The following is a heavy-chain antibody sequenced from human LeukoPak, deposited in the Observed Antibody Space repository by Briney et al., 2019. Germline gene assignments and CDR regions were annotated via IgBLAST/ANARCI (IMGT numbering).Heavy chain of an antibody. CDR1: GGSFSGYY. D-gene: IGHD3-10*01. CDR2: INHSGST. V-gene: IGHV4-34*01. J-gene: IGHJ5*02. CDR3: ARDMVREGNNWFDP. Sequence: SETLSLTCAVYGGSFSGYYWSWIRQPPGKGLEWIGEINHSGSTNYNPSLKSRVTISVDTSKNQFSLKLSSVTAADTAVYYCARDMVREGNNWFDPWGQGTLVTVSS.